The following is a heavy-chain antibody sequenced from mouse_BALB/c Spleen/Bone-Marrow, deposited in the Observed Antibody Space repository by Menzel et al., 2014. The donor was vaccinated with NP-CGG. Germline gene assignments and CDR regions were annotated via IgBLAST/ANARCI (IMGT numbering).Heavy chain of an antibody. CDR1: GFTFTNYF. Sequence: EVKLVESGGGLVQPGGSLRLSCTTSGFTFTNYFMTWVRQPPGKALEWLGFIRNKANDYTTEYNPSVKGRFTISRDNSQGIFYLQMNTLRAEDSAIYYCARDYNGYFDFWGQGTTLTVSS. CDR2: IRNKANDYTT. V-gene: IGHV7-3*02. D-gene: IGHD6-1*01. J-gene: IGHJ2*01. CDR3: ARDYNGYFDF.